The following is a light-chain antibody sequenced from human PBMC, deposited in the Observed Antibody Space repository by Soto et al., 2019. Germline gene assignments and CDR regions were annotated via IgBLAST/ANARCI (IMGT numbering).Light chain of an antibody. Sequence: EIVITQSPATLSVSPGERATLSCRAGQNIHTNLAWYQQKPGQAPRLLFYGASTGATGLPARFSGSGSGTDFSLTISSLQSEDFAVYYCQQYMNWPTFGQGTRLEIK. CDR2: GAS. J-gene: IGKJ5*01. V-gene: IGKV3-15*01. CDR1: QNIHTN. CDR3: QQYMNWPT.